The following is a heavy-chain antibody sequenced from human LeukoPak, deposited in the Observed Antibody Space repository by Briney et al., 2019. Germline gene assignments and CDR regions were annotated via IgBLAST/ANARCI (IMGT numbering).Heavy chain of an antibody. D-gene: IGHD3-22*01. V-gene: IGHV1-18*01. CDR2: ISAYNGNT. Sequence: ASVKVSCKASGYTFTSYGISWVRQAPGQGLEWMGWISAYNGNTNYAQKLQGRVTMTTDTSTSTAFMELRSLRSDDTAVYYCARDVIYYDSSGYPPRFDYWGQGTLVTVSS. CDR1: GYTFTSYG. CDR3: ARDVIYYDSSGYPPRFDY. J-gene: IGHJ4*02.